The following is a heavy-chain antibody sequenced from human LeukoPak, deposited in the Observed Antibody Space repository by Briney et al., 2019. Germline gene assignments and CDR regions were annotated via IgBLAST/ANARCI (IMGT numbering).Heavy chain of an antibody. CDR3: ARGPNHYDCYDLDV. CDR1: GFIFSDYY. V-gene: IGHV3-11*01. CDR2: ISRSDTTV. Sequence: PGGSLRLSCAASGFIFSDYYMSWIRQAPGKGLEWVSYISRSDTTVYYADSVKGRFTVSGDDAKSSLYLQMNSLRAEDSAVYYCARGPNHYDCYDLDVWGQGTTVIVSS. J-gene: IGHJ6*02.